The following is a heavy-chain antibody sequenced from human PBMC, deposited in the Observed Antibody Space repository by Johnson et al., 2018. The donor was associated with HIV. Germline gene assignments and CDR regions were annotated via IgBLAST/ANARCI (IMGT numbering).Heavy chain of an antibody. CDR1: GFTVSSNY. CDR3: AKDRSIYDIIYAFDI. J-gene: IGHJ3*02. CDR2: FYSGGFT. D-gene: IGHD3-9*01. V-gene: IGHV3-66*01. Sequence: VQLVESGGGLVQPGGSLRLSCAASGFTVSSNYMSWVRQAPGKGLEWVSVFYSGGFTYYADSVKGRLTISRDNSKNTLYLQMNSLRVEDTAVYYCAKDRSIYDIIYAFDIWGQGTMVTVSS.